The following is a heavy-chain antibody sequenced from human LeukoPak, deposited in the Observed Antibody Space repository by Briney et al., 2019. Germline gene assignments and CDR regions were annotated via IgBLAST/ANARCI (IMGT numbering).Heavy chain of an antibody. CDR2: IYYSGST. Sequence: PSETLPLTCTVSGGSISSSSYYWGWIRQPPGKGLEWIGSIYYSGSTYYNPSLKSRVTISVDTSKNQFSLKLSSVTAADTAVYYCARADVYCSSTSCAHYFDYWGQGTLVTVSS. CDR3: ARADVYCSSTSCAHYFDY. CDR1: GGSISSSSYY. J-gene: IGHJ4*02. D-gene: IGHD2-2*01. V-gene: IGHV4-39*07.